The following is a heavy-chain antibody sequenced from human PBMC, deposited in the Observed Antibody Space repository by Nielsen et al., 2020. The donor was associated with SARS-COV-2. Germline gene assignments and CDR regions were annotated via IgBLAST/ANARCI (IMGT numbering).Heavy chain of an antibody. Sequence: GGSLRLSCAASGFPFDDYAMHWVRQAPGKGLEWVSFISWHSHVIGYADSVKGRFTISRDNAKNSVYLQMNSLRADDTALYYCATLDYFGSGSSPHWGQGSLVTVSS. J-gene: IGHJ4*01. V-gene: IGHV3-9*01. D-gene: IGHD3-10*01. CDR2: ISWHSHVI. CDR3: ATLDYFGSGSSPH. CDR1: GFPFDDYA.